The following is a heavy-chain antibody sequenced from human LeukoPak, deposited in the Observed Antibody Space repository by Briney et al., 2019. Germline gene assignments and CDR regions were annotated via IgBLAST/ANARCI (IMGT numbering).Heavy chain of an antibody. CDR3: AKSRTDYWGSGSYVGGFDH. CDR2: LIGSGGRT. D-gene: IGHD3-10*01. J-gene: IGHJ4*02. CDR1: GFSFSSFA. V-gene: IGHV3-23*01. Sequence: GGSLRLSCAASGFSFSSFAMSWVRQFPGKGLEWVSGLIGSGGRTDYADSVKGRFTISRDNSKNMLYLQMNSLRAEDTAVYYCAKSRTDYWGSGSYVGGFDHWGQGALVTVSS.